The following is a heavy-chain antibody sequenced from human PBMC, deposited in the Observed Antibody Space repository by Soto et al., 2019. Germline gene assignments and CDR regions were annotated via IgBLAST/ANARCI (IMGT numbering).Heavy chain of an antibody. CDR2: ISYDGSNK. J-gene: IGHJ3*02. D-gene: IGHD5-12*01. CDR1: GFTFSSYA. CDR3: ARDRERWLQHDAFDI. V-gene: IGHV3-30-3*01. Sequence: GGSLRLSCAASGFTFSSYAMHWVRQAPGKGLEWVAVISYDGSNKYYADSVKGRFTISRDNSKNTLYLQMNSLRAEDTAVYYCARDRERWLQHDAFDIWGQGTMVTVSS.